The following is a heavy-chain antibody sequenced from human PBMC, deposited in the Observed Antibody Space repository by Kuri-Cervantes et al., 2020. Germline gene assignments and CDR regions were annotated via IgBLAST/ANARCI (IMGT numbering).Heavy chain of an antibody. CDR3: AREGASTEGHSSSWYRRGYFDY. J-gene: IGHJ4*02. D-gene: IGHD6-13*01. CDR2: ICCGGGT. Sequence: GESLKISCAVSGFIVSSNYITWVRQTPGKGLEWVLVICCGGGTYFADSVKGRFTISRDNSKNTLYLQMNSLRAEDTAVYYCAREGASTEGHSSSWYRRGYFDYWGQGTLVTVSS. V-gene: IGHV3-66*02. CDR1: GFIVSSNY.